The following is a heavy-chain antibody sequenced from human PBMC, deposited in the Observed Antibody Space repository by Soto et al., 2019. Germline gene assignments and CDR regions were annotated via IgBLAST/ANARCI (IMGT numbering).Heavy chain of an antibody. Sequence: PSETLSLTCAVSGGSISSGGYYWSCIRQHPGKGLEWIGYIYYSGSTYYNPSLQSRVTISVDTSKNQFSLKLSSVTAADTAVYYCARDVATVVTPDAFDIWGQGTMVTVSS. D-gene: IGHD4-17*01. CDR1: GGSISSGGYY. V-gene: IGHV4-31*11. CDR3: ARDVATVVTPDAFDI. J-gene: IGHJ3*02. CDR2: IYYSGST.